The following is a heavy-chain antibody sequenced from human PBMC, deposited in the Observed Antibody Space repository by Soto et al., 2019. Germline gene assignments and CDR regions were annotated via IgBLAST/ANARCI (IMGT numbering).Heavy chain of an antibody. V-gene: IGHV3-30-3*01. D-gene: IGHD1-26*01. CDR2: ISHDGSNK. CDR3: ARDIMYSGSYYYYYGMDV. J-gene: IGHJ6*02. Sequence: QVQLVESGGAVVQPGRSLRLSCAASGFTFSSYAMHWVRQAPGKGLEWVAVISHDGSNKYYADSVKGRFTISRDNSKNTLYLQMNSLRAEDTAVYYCARDIMYSGSYYYYYGMDVWGQGTTVTVSS. CDR1: GFTFSSYA.